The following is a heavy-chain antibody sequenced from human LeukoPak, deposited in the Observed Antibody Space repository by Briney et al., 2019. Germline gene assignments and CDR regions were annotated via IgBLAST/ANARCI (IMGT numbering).Heavy chain of an antibody. J-gene: IGHJ6*04. D-gene: IGHD3-10*01. V-gene: IGHV3-33*01. CDR3: ARDRVKYGPGRNGMDV. CDR1: GFTFSSYG. Sequence: GSLRLSCAASGFTFSSYGMHWVRQAPGKGLEWVAVIWYDGSNKYYADSVKGRFTISRDNSKNTLYLQMNSLRAEDTAVYYCARDRVKYGPGRNGMDVWGKGTTVTVSS. CDR2: IWYDGSNK.